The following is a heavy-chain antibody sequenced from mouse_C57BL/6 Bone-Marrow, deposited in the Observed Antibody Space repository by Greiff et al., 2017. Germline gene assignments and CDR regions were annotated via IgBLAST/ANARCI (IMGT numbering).Heavy chain of an antibody. D-gene: IGHD3-2*02. V-gene: IGHV2-5*01. CDR2: IWRGGST. CDR1: GFSLTSYG. CDR3: AIQTAQATWFAY. J-gene: IGHJ3*01. Sequence: VHLVESGPGLVQPSQSLSITCTVSGFSLTSYGVHWVRQSPGKGLEWLGVIWRGGSTDYNAAFMSRLSITKDNSKSQVFFKMNSLKADDTAIYYCAIQTAQATWFAYWGQGTLVTVSA.